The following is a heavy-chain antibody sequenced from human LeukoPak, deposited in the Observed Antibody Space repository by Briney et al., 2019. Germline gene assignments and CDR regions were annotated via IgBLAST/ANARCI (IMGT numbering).Heavy chain of an antibody. D-gene: IGHD3-22*01. Sequence: AGGSLRLSCAASGFTFSSYGMHWVRQAPGKGLEWVAFIRYDGSNKYYADSVKGRFTISRDNSKNTLYLQMNSLRAEDTAVYYCAKISITMTYYFDYWGQGTLVTVSS. CDR3: AKISITMTYYFDY. CDR2: IRYDGSNK. CDR1: GFTFSSYG. V-gene: IGHV3-30*02. J-gene: IGHJ4*02.